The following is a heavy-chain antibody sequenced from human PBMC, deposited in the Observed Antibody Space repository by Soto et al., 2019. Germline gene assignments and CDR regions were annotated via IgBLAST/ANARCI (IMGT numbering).Heavy chain of an antibody. D-gene: IGHD4-17*01. Sequence: ASVKVSCKASGYTFTSYDINWVRQATGQGLEWMGWMNPNSGNTGYAQKFQGRVTMTRNTSISTAYMELSSLRSEDTAVYYCARGRATVYYYYYYYMDVWGKGTTVTVS. CDR2: MNPNSGNT. CDR1: GYTFTSYD. CDR3: ARGRATVYYYYYYYMDV. V-gene: IGHV1-8*01. J-gene: IGHJ6*03.